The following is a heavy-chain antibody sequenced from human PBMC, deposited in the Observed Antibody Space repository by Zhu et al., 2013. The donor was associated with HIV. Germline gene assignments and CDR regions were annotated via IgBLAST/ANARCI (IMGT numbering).Heavy chain of an antibody. D-gene: IGHD3-22*01. J-gene: IGHJ6*02. CDR3: ARSRQWLLNPHYYYGMDV. CDR1: GFTFSSYA. CDR2: ISYDGSNK. V-gene: IGHV3-30-3*01. Sequence: VQLVESGGGVVQPGRSLRLSCAASGFTFSSYAMHWVRQAPGKGLEWVAVISYDGSNKYYADSVKGRFTISRDNSKNTLYLQMNSLRAEDTAVYYCARSRQWLLNPHYYYGMDVWGQGTTVTVSS.